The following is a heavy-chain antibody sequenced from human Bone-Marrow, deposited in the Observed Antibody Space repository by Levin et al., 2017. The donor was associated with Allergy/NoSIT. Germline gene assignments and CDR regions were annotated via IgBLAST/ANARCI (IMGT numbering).Heavy chain of an antibody. V-gene: IGHV3-30*18. J-gene: IGHJ6*02. D-gene: IGHD2-2*01. CDR3: AKDPCSSATCYGSYYYLGGFDV. Sequence: LSLTCAASGFTFVKYGMHWVRQRPGRGLEWVALISYDGRNAYYAESVRGRFAISRDNLKDRVFLELNSLRADDTAVYFCAKDPCSSATCYGSYYYLGGFDVWGRGTTVTVSS. CDR1: GFTFVKYG. CDR2: ISYDGRNA.